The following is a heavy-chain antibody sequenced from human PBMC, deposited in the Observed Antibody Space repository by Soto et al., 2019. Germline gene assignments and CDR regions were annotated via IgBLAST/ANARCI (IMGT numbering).Heavy chain of an antibody. Sequence: QMQLVQSGAEARKPGASVKVSCKTSGYTFTGYYLNWVRQAPGLGREWVGWINPKTGDTNNAQKFQGRVTMTTDTSISTGYMELSGLKSDDTAVYYCVTGDHLVRWGQGTRVTVSS. D-gene: IGHD6-6*01. CDR1: GYTFTGYY. CDR2: INPKTGDT. V-gene: IGHV1-2*02. J-gene: IGHJ4*02. CDR3: VTGDHLVR.